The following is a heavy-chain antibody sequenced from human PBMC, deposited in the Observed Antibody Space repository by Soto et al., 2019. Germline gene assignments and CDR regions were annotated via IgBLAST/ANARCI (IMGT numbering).Heavy chain of an antibody. V-gene: IGHV1-69*01. CDR3: ARALGKRNFWSGYTGDYYYYYGMDV. CDR1: GCTFSSYA. D-gene: IGHD3-3*01. Sequence: QVQLVQSGAEVKKPGSSVKFSCKASGCTFSSYAISWVRQAPGQGLEWMGGIIPIFGTANYAQKFQGRVTITADEYTSTAYMELSSLRSEDTAVYYCARALGKRNFWSGYTGDYYYYYGMDVWGQGTTVTVSS. J-gene: IGHJ6*02. CDR2: IIPIFGTA.